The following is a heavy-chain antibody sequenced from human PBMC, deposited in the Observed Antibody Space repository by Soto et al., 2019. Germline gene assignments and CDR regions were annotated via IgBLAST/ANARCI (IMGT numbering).Heavy chain of an antibody. CDR1: GYSFTSYL. Sequence: PGESLKISCKGSGYSFTSYLICWVRQMPVKGLEWMGIIYPGDSDTRYSPSFQGQVTISADKSISTAYLQWSSLKASDTAMYYCARARYYYDSIGYTKPYYFDYWGQGTLVTVSS. V-gene: IGHV5-51*01. D-gene: IGHD3-22*01. CDR2: IYPGDSDT. J-gene: IGHJ4*02. CDR3: ARARYYYDSIGYTKPYYFDY.